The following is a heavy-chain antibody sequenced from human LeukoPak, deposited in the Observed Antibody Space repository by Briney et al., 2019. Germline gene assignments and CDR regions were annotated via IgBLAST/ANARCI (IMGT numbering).Heavy chain of an antibody. CDR1: GFTFSSYG. J-gene: IGHJ4*02. D-gene: IGHD5-18*01. CDR2: ISGSGGST. Sequence: GGSLRLSCAASGFTFSSYGMSWVRQAPGKGLEWVSAISGSGGSTYYADSVKGRFTISRDNSKNTLYLQMNSLRAEDTAVYYCAFRQSITAMVTYYFDYWGQGTLVTVSS. V-gene: IGHV3-23*01. CDR3: AFRQSITAMVTYYFDY.